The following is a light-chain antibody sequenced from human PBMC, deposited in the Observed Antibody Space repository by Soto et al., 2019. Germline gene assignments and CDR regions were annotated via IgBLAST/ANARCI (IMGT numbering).Light chain of an antibody. V-gene: IGKV1-5*01. J-gene: IGKJ1*01. CDR2: GAS. CDR1: QSIRYY. Sequence: DIQLTQSPPTLSASVGDRVTITCRASQSIRYYLAWYQQMPGKALKLLIYGASSLQSGVPSRFSGSGSGTEFTLTISSLQPDDFATYFCQHHNSYSQTFGQGTKV. CDR3: QHHNSYSQT.